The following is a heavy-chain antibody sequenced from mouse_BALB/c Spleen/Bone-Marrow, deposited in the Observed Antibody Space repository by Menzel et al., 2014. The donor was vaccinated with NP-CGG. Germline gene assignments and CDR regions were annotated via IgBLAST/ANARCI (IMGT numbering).Heavy chain of an antibody. Sequence: QVQLQPSGPGLVAPSQSLSITCTVSGFSLTSYGVHWVRQPPGKGLEWLGVIWAGGSTNYNSALMSRLSISKDNSKSQVFLKMNSLQTDDTAMYYCARAPLLRYHYAMDYWGQGTSVTVSS. V-gene: IGHV2-9*02. CDR1: GFSLTSYG. J-gene: IGHJ4*01. CDR2: IWAGGST. CDR3: ARAPLLRYHYAMDY. D-gene: IGHD1-1*01.